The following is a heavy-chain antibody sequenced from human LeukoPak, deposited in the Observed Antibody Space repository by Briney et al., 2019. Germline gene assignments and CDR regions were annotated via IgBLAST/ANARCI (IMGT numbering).Heavy chain of an antibody. CDR2: IYYSGST. CDR1: GGSFSGYY. V-gene: IGHV4-30-4*01. D-gene: IGHD6-19*01. Sequence: SETLSLTCAVYGGSFSGYYWSWIRQPPGKGLEWIGYIYYSGSTYYNPSLKSRVTISVDTSKNQFSLKLSSVTAADTAVYYCARDGPGGSGWYNWFDPWGQGTLVTVSS. CDR3: ARDGPGGSGWYNWFDP. J-gene: IGHJ5*02.